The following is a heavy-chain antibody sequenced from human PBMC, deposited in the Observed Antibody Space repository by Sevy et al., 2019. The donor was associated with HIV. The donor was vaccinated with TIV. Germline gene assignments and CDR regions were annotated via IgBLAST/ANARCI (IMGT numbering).Heavy chain of an antibody. CDR1: GFTFSDYA. CDR3: TRGYYYDSSRYSDY. Sequence: GGSLRLSCTGSGFTFSDYAMSWFRQAPGMGLEWVGFIRSKDYGGATEYAASVKGRFTISRDDSKSIADLQMNSLKTEDTAVYYCTRGYYYDSSRYSDYWGQGTLVTVSS. J-gene: IGHJ4*02. V-gene: IGHV3-49*03. CDR2: IRSKDYGGAT. D-gene: IGHD3-22*01.